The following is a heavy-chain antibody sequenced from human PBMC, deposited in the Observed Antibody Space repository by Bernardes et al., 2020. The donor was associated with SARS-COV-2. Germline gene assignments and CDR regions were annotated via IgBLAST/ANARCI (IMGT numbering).Heavy chain of an antibody. Sequence: GESLKISCKGSGYSFTSYWIGWVRQMPGKGLEWMGIIYPGDSDTRYSPSFQGQVTISADKSISTAYLQWSSLKASDTAMYYCARQIRVTAAGTGFDPWGQGTLVTVSS. CDR2: IYPGDSDT. J-gene: IGHJ5*02. D-gene: IGHD6-13*01. V-gene: IGHV5-51*01. CDR1: GYSFTSYW. CDR3: ARQIRVTAAGTGFDP.